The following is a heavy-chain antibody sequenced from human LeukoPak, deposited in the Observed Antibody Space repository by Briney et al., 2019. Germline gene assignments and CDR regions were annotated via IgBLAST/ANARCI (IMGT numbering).Heavy chain of an antibody. D-gene: IGHD1-14*01. V-gene: IGHV3-23*01. CDR2: ISGSGGST. Sequence: GGSLRLSCAASGFTFSSYAMSWVRQAPGKGLEWVSAISGSGGSTYYADSVKGRFTISRDNSKNTLYLQMNSLRAEDTAVYYYAKSGRGTDAFDIWGQGTMVTVSS. CDR3: AKSGRGTDAFDI. J-gene: IGHJ3*02. CDR1: GFTFSSYA.